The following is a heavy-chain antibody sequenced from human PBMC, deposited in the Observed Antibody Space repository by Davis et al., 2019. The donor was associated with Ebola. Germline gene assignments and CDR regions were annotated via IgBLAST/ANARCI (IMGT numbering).Heavy chain of an antibody. D-gene: IGHD3/OR15-3a*01. V-gene: IGHV5-10-1*01. CDR1: GYSFTSYW. CDR3: GRRRSWTAIDY. J-gene: IGHJ4*02. CDR2: IDPSDSYT. Sequence: KVSCKGSGYSFTSYWISWVRRMPGKGLEWMGRIDPSDSYTNYSPSFQGHVTISSDKSISTAYLQWTSLQASDTAIYYCGRRRSWTAIDYWGPGTLVTVSS.